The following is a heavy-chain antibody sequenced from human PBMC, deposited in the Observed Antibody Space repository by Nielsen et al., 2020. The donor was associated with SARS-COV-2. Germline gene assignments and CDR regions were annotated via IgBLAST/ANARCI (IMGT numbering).Heavy chain of an antibody. Sequence: ASVKVSCKASGYTFTSYGISWVRQATGQGLEWMGWMNPNSGNTGYAQKFQGRVTMTRNTSISTAYMELSSLRSEDTAVYYCARGRQPYYYDSSGWAAGYWGQGTLVTVSS. V-gene: IGHV1-8*02. J-gene: IGHJ4*02. D-gene: IGHD3-22*01. CDR1: GYTFTSYG. CDR3: ARGRQPYYYDSSGWAAGY. CDR2: MNPNSGNT.